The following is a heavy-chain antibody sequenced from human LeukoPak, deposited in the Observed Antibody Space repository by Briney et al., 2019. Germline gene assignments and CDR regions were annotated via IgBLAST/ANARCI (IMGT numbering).Heavy chain of an antibody. CDR1: GFTFSGYA. D-gene: IGHD6-19*01. Sequence: GGSLRLSCPATGFTFSGYAMSWVRQAPGKGLEWVSYIGSSGRTIYYADSVKGRFTISRDNAKNSLYLQMNSLRAEDTAVYYCAIDGKAVAVAFDIWGQGTMVTVSS. CDR2: IGSSGRTI. J-gene: IGHJ3*02. CDR3: AIDGKAVAVAFDI. V-gene: IGHV3-11*04.